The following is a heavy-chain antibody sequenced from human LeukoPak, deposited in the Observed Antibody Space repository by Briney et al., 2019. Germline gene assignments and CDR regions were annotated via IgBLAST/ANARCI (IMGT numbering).Heavy chain of an antibody. CDR2: INNDGSST. CDR3: ARRVDYYDSSGSYYYYYMDV. J-gene: IGHJ6*03. CDR1: GFTFSSYW. D-gene: IGHD3-22*01. V-gene: IGHV3-74*01. Sequence: PGGSLRLSCAASGFTFSSYWMHWVRQGPGKGLVWVSRINNDGSSTSYADSVKGRVTISRDNAKNTLYLQMNSLRAEDTAVYYCARRVDYYDSSGSYYYYYMDVWGKGTTVTVSS.